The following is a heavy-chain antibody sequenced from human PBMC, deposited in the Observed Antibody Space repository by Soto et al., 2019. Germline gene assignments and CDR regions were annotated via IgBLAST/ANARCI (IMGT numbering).Heavy chain of an antibody. CDR2: INHSGST. CDR3: ARSGDGMLVNLLLPDC. J-gene: IGHJ4*02. V-gene: IGHV4-34*01. CDR1: GASFTGYY. Sequence: PSETLSLTCAVYGASFTGYYWTWIRQSLGKGLEWIGEINHSGSTNYNPSLKSRVIISVDMSKNQFSLKLNSVTAADTAMYYCARSGDGMLVNLLLPDCWGRGMLVTVSS. D-gene: IGHD2-21*01.